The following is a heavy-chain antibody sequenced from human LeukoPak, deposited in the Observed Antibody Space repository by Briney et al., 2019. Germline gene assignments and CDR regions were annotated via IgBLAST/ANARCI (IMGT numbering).Heavy chain of an antibody. Sequence: KAGGSLRLSCAASGFTFSSCAMHWVRQAPGKGLEWVAVISYDGSNKYYADSVKGRFTISRDNSKNTLYLQMNSLRAEDTAVYYCARVHRGYALDYWGQGTLVTVSS. D-gene: IGHD3-10*01. CDR3: ARVHRGYALDY. CDR1: GFTFSSCA. V-gene: IGHV3-30-3*01. J-gene: IGHJ4*02. CDR2: ISYDGSNK.